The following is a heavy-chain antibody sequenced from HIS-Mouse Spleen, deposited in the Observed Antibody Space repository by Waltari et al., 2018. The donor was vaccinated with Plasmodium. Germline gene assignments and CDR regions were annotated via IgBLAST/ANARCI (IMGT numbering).Heavy chain of an antibody. CDR1: GYTFTGYY. V-gene: IGHV1-2*02. Sequence: QVQLVQSGAEVKKPGASVKVSCKASGYTFTGYYMHWVRQAPGQGLEWIGWINPNSGVTNYAQKFQVSVTMPRYTSISTAYMGLSRLRSDYTAVYYCARLPDAFDIWVQGTMVTVSS. CDR3: ARLPDAFDI. J-gene: IGHJ3*02. CDR2: INPNSGVT.